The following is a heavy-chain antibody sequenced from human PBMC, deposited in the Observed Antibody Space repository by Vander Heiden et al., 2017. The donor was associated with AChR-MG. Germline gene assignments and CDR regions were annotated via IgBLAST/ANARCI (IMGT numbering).Heavy chain of an antibody. V-gene: IGHV1-69*01. CDR2: IIPIFGTA. CDR1: GRTFSSHA. Sequence: QVQLVQSGAAVKKPGSPVKVSCKASGRTFSSHASSWVRQAPGQGLEWMGGIIPIFGTANYAQKFQGRVTITADESTSTAYMELSSLRSEDTAVYYCARGSLGDGYNQVEFDYWGQGTLVTVSS. J-gene: IGHJ4*02. D-gene: IGHD5-12*01. CDR3: ARGSLGDGYNQVEFDY.